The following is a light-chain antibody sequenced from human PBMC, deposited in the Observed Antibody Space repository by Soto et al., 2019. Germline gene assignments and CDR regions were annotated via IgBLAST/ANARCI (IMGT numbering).Light chain of an antibody. CDR2: RAS. CDR1: QTISTS. V-gene: IGKV1-39*01. J-gene: IGKJ5*01. CDR3: QQYGSSPPIT. Sequence: DIQMTQSPSSLSASVGDRVTISCRASQTISTSLNWYQQKPGTAPRLLIYRASSVKSGVPPRFSGSGSGTDFTLTISRLEPEDFAVYYCQQYGSSPPITFGQGTRLEIK.